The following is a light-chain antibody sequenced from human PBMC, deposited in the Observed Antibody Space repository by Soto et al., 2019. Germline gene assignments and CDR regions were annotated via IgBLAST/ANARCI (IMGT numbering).Light chain of an antibody. J-gene: IGKJ4*01. Sequence: AIQLTQSPSSLSASVGDRVSLTCRASQGIGSALAWYQLKPGAAPALLIYDASTLESGVPSRFSGSRSGADFTLTISSLQPEDFATYYCQNFRSSAISFGGGTKVDI. CDR2: DAS. V-gene: IGKV1-13*02. CDR1: QGIGSA. CDR3: QNFRSSAIS.